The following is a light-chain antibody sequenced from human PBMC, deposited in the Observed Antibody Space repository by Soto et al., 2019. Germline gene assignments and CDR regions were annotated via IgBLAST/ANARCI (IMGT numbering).Light chain of an antibody. Sequence: QAVVTQPPSVSGAPGQRVTISCTGSSSNIGAGYDVHWYQQLPGTAPKLLIYGNTNRPSGVPDRFSGSKSGTSASLAITGVQAEDEADYYCQSYDSSLSGPSFGFGTGTKVTVL. CDR3: QSYDSSLSGPSFG. V-gene: IGLV1-40*01. CDR2: GNT. CDR1: SSNIGAGYD. J-gene: IGLJ1*01.